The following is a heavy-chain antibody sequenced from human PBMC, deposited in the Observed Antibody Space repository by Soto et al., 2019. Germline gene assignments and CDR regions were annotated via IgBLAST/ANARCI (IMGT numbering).Heavy chain of an antibody. D-gene: IGHD2-2*01. Sequence: QVQLVQSGAEVEKPGASVKVSCKASGYSFRNYAVHWVRQAPGQRLEWMGWVNAGNGNTRYSQNFQGRVTITRDTSARTAYLELSSLRSEDTAVYYCARGHLAVVPVASWYYYMDVWGKGTTVTVSS. V-gene: IGHV1-3*01. CDR1: GYSFRNYA. J-gene: IGHJ6*03. CDR3: ARGHLAVVPVASWYYYMDV. CDR2: VNAGNGNT.